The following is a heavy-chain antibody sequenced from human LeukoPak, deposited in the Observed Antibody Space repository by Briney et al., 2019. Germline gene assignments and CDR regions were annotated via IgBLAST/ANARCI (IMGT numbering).Heavy chain of an antibody. D-gene: IGHD6-19*01. CDR1: GYSSTNYW. V-gene: IGHV5-51*01. Sequence: GESLKISCKGSGYSSTNYWIGWVRQMPGKGLEWMGIIYLGDSDTRYSPPFQGQVTSSADKSITTAYLQWSSLKASDTAIYYCARHPSYTSGWPLDYWGQGTLVTVSS. CDR3: ARHPSYTSGWPLDY. J-gene: IGHJ4*02. CDR2: IYLGDSDT.